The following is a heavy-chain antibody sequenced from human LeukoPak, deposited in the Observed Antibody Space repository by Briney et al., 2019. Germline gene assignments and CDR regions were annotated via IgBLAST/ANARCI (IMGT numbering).Heavy chain of an antibody. CDR3: ARARQYYYDSSGYSYFHY. CDR2: IYTSGST. D-gene: IGHD3-22*01. CDR1: GGSISSYY. V-gene: IGHV4-4*07. Sequence: SETLSLTCTVSGGSISSYYWSWIRQPAGKGLEWIGRIYTSGSTNYNPSLKSRVTMSVDTSKNQFSLKLSSVTAADTAVYYCARARQYYYDSSGYSYFHYWGQGTLVTVSS. J-gene: IGHJ4*02.